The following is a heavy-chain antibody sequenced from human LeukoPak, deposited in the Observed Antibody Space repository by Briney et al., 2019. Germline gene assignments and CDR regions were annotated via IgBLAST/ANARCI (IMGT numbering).Heavy chain of an antibody. Sequence: GGSLRLSCAASGFTFSSYAVSWVRQAPGKGLEWVSGIFGSGGSAHYADSVKGRFTISRDNSKNTVYLQMDSLRVEDTAIYYCAKTTTGYSSGRYPAWPIDYWGQGTLVTVSS. CDR1: GFTFSSYA. D-gene: IGHD2-15*01. CDR3: AKTTTGYSSGRYPAWPIDY. J-gene: IGHJ4*02. V-gene: IGHV3-23*01. CDR2: IFGSGGSA.